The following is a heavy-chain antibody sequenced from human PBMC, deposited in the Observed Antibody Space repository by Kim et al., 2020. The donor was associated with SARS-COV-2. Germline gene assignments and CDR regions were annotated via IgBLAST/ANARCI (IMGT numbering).Heavy chain of an antibody. Sequence: GGSLRLSCAASGFTFSSYDMHWVRQATGKGLEWVSAIGTAGDTYYPGSVKGRFTISRENAKNSLYLQMNSLRAGDTAVYYCARGGIAAAGTGLIRDNWFDPWGQGTLVTVSS. J-gene: IGHJ5*02. CDR2: IGTAGDT. CDR1: GFTFSSYD. D-gene: IGHD6-13*01. V-gene: IGHV3-13*04. CDR3: ARGGIAAAGTGLIRDNWFDP.